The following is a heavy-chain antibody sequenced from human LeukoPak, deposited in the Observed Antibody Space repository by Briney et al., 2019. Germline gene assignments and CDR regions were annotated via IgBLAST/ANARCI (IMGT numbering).Heavy chain of an antibody. CDR2: MNPNRATT. CDR1: GYTFTSYD. D-gene: IGHD6-13*01. J-gene: IGHJ4*02. CDR3: ARGSGSSWYFYFDY. V-gene: IGHV1-8*01. Sequence: ASVKVSCKASGYTFTSYDINWVRQAPGQGLEWTGWMNPNRATTEYAQKFQGRVTMTWNTSISTAYMELSSLRSEDTAVYYCARGSGSSWYFYFDYWGQGTLVTVSS.